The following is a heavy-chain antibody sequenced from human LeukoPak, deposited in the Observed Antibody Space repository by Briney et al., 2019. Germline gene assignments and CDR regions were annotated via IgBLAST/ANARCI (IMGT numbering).Heavy chain of an antibody. CDR1: GYSISGAYY. D-gene: IGHD3-3*01. CDR2: IFHGGST. CDR3: ARVASPTITVFGVVHYSYYYMAV. J-gene: IGHJ6*03. Sequence: SETLSLTCAVSGYSISGAYYRGWIRQPPGKGLEWIGNIFHGGSTYYNPSLTSRVTISVDTSKNQFSLKLSSVTAADTAVYYCARVASPTITVFGVVHYSYYYMAVCSKGTTVTVSS. V-gene: IGHV4-38-2*01.